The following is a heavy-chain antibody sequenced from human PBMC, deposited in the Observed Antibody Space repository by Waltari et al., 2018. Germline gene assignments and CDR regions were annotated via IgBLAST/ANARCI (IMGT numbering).Heavy chain of an antibody. D-gene: IGHD6-6*01. Sequence: QVQLQESGPGLVKPSETLSLTCAVSGYSISSGYYWGWIRQPPGKGLDGIGSIYHSGSTYCNRSIKSRVTMSVDTSKNQCSRKRSAVTAADTAGYYCARHEASSSSEGYYWGQGTLVTVSS. CDR2: IYHSGST. V-gene: IGHV4-38-2*01. CDR3: ARHEASSSSEGYY. CDR1: GYSISSGYY. J-gene: IGHJ4*02.